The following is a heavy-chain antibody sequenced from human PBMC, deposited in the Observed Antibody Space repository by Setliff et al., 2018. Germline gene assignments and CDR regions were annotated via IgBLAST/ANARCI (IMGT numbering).Heavy chain of an antibody. V-gene: IGHV2-26*01. J-gene: IGHJ4*02. CDR1: GFSLSNARMG. CDR3: ARAYYDSSGYYPLVY. D-gene: IGHD3-22*01. CDR2: IFSNDEK. Sequence: SGPTLVNPTETLTLTCTVSGFSLSNARMGVSWIRQPPGKAPEWLAHIFSNDEKSYSTSLKSRLTISKDTSKSQVVLTMTNMDPVDTATYYCARAYYDSSGYYPLVYWGQGTLVTVSS.